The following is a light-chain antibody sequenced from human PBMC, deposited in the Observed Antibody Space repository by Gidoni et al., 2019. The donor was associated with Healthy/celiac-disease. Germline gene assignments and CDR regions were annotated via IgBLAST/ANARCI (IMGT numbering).Light chain of an antibody. J-gene: IGLJ2*01. V-gene: IGLV2-23*01. CDR3: CSYAGSSTSLV. CDR2: DGS. Sequence: QPALTQPPSVSGSPGQAITISCTGTSSDVGRYNLVSWYQQHPGKAPKLMIYDGSKRRSGVSNRFSGSKSGNTTSLTISGLQAEDEADYYCCSYAGSSTSLVFGGGTKLTVL. CDR1: SSDVGRYNL.